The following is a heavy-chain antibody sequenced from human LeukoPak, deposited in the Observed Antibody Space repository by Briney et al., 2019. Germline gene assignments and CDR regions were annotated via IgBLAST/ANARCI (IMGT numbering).Heavy chain of an antibody. CDR3: ARGYYDTSGYYLVDY. V-gene: IGHV4-34*01. J-gene: IGHJ4*02. CDR1: GGSFSGYY. CDR2: INHSKST. Sequence: SETLSLTCAVYGGSFSGYYWSWIRQPPGKGLEWIGEINHSKSTNYNPSLKSRVTISVNTSKNQFPLKLSSVTAADTAVYFCARGYYDTSGYYLVDYWGQGTLVTVSS. D-gene: IGHD3-22*01.